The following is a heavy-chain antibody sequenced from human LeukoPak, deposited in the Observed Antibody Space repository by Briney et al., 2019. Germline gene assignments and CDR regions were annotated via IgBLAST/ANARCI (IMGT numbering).Heavy chain of an antibody. CDR1: GYTFTSYG. J-gene: IGHJ4*02. D-gene: IGHD6-19*01. V-gene: IGHV1-18*01. CDR2: ISAYNGNT. CDR3: ASFRAIAVAAPFDY. Sequence: ASVKVSCKASGYTFTSYGISWVRQAPGQGLEWMGWISAYNGNTNYAQKLQGRVTMTTDTSTSTAYMELRSLRSDDTAVYYCASFRAIAVAAPFDYWGQGTLVTVSS.